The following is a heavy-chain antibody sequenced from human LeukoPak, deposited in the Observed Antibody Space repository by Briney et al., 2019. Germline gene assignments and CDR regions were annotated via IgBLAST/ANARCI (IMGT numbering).Heavy chain of an antibody. J-gene: IGHJ5*02. Sequence: SVKVSCKASGGTFSSYAISWVRQAPGQGLEWMGGIIPIFGTANYAQKFQGRVTITAEESTSTAYMELSSLRSEDMAVYYCARGARFRSYGSGTYYTSLPFDPWGQGTLVTVSS. CDR1: GGTFSSYA. V-gene: IGHV1-69*13. CDR2: IIPIFGTA. CDR3: ARGARFRSYGSGTYYTSLPFDP. D-gene: IGHD3-10*01.